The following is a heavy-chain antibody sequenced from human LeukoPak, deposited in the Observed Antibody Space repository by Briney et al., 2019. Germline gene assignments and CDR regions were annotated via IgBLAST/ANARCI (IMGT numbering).Heavy chain of an antibody. CDR3: ARGLASGYPPIPFDY. CDR2: IYYSGST. D-gene: IGHD3-3*01. J-gene: IGHJ4*02. Sequence: SETLSLTCTVSGGSISSSSYYWGWIRQPPGTGLEWIGSIYYSGSTYYNPSLKSRVTISVDTSKIQFSLNLSSVTAADTAIYYCARGLASGYPPIPFDYWGQGTQVTVSS. V-gene: IGHV4-39*07. CDR1: GGSISSSSYY.